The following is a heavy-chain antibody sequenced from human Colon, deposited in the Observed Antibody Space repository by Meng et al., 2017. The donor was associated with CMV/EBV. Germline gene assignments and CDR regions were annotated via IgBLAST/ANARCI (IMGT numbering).Heavy chain of an antibody. CDR3: TRDRLEGDFSGPGF. CDR1: GFSFSRYG. V-gene: IGHV3-21*01. J-gene: IGHJ4*02. CDR2: IGSTGSGI. D-gene: IGHD3-16*02. Sequence: GESLKISCAASGFSFSRYGMNWLRQAPGKGLEWVSSIGSTGSGIYYPDSVKGRFTISRDNARNALYLEMSSLRAEDTAVYYCTRDRLEGDFSGPGFWGQGMLVTVSS.